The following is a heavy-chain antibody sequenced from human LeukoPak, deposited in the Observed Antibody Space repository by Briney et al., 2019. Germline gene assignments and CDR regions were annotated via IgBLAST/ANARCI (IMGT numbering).Heavy chain of an antibody. Sequence: GESLKISCKGSGYSFTSYWIGWVRQMPGKGLEWMGIIYPGDSDTRYSPSFQGQVTISADKSISTAYLQWSSLKASDTAMYYCARQNDFWSGYAMFDYRGQGTLVTVSS. CDR3: ARQNDFWSGYAMFDY. CDR1: GYSFTSYW. J-gene: IGHJ4*02. V-gene: IGHV5-51*01. D-gene: IGHD3-3*01. CDR2: IYPGDSDT.